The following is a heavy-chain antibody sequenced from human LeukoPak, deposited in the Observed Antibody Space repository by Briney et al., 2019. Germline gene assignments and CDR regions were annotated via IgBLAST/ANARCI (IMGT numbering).Heavy chain of an antibody. D-gene: IGHD3-10*01. V-gene: IGHV1-18*01. CDR2: ISAYNGNT. CDR1: GYTFTSYG. Sequence: GASVKVSCKASGYTFTSYGISWVRQAPGQGLEWMGWISAYNGNTNYAQKLQGRVTMTTDTSTSTAYMELRSLRSDDTAVYYCARVRSVYYYGSGSYLPPYYYYMDVWGKGTTVTISS. J-gene: IGHJ6*03. CDR3: ARVRSVYYYGSGSYLPPYYYYMDV.